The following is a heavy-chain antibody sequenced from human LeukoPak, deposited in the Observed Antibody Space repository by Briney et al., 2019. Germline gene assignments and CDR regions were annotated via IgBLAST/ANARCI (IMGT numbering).Heavy chain of an antibody. CDR1: GYSISSGYY. Sequence: SETLSLTCAVSGYSISSGYYWGWIRQPPGKGLEWIGSIYHSGSTYYNPSLKGRVTISVDTSKNQFSLKLSSVTAADTAVYYCARDSGYSYGDDAFDIWGQGTMVTVSS. CDR3: ARDSGYSYGDDAFDI. CDR2: IYHSGST. V-gene: IGHV4-38-2*02. J-gene: IGHJ3*02. D-gene: IGHD5-18*01.